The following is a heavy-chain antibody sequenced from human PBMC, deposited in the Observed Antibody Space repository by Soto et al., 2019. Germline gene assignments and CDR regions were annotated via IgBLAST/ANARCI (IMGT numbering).Heavy chain of an antibody. CDR1: GGSVRSGSYY. J-gene: IGHJ4*02. CDR3: AREYSSSSSFDY. V-gene: IGHV4-61*01. CDR2: IYYSGST. D-gene: IGHD6-6*01. Sequence: PXATLALTCTVSGGSVRSGSYYWSWIRQPPGKGLEWIGYIYYSGSTNYNPSLKSRVTISVDTSKNQFSLKLSSVTAADTAVYYCAREYSSSSSFDYWGQGTLVTVSS.